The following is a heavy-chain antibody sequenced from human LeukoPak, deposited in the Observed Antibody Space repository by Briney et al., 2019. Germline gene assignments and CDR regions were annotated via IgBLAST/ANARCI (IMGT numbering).Heavy chain of an antibody. CDR1: GFTFSSYA. Sequence: PGGSLRLSCAASGFTFSSYAMHWVRQAPGKGLEWVAVISYDGSNKYYADSVKGRFTISRDNSKNTLYLQMNSLRAEDTAVYYCAGSYDYVWGSYNYWGQGTLVTVSS. V-gene: IGHV3-30-3*01. J-gene: IGHJ4*02. CDR3: AGSYDYVWGSYNY. D-gene: IGHD3-16*01. CDR2: ISYDGSNK.